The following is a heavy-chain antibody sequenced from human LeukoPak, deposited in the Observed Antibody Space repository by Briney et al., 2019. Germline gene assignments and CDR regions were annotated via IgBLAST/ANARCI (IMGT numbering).Heavy chain of an antibody. J-gene: IGHJ4*02. Sequence: PGGSLRPSCAASGFTFSSYWMHWVRQAPGKGLVWVSRINSDGSSTSYADSVKGRFTISRDNAKNTLYLQMNSLRAEDTAVYYCARTFSYGYPRFDYWGQGTLVTVSS. D-gene: IGHD5-18*01. CDR2: INSDGSST. CDR1: GFTFSSYW. CDR3: ARTFSYGYPRFDY. V-gene: IGHV3-74*01.